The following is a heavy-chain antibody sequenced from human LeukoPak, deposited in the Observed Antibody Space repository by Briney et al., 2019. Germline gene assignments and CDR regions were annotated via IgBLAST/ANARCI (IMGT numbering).Heavy chain of an antibody. D-gene: IGHD6-13*01. CDR2: ISAYNGNT. CDR3: ARGIAAAGIGDEYYFDY. J-gene: IGHJ4*02. Sequence: ASAKVSCKASGYTFTSYGISWVRQAPGQGLEWMGWISAYNGNTNYAQKLQGRVTMTTDTSTSTAYMELRSLRSDDTAVYYCARGIAAAGIGDEYYFDYWGQGTLVTVSS. V-gene: IGHV1-18*01. CDR1: GYTFTSYG.